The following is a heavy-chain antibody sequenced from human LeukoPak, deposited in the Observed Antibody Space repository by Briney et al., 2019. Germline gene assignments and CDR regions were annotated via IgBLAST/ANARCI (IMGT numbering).Heavy chain of an antibody. D-gene: IGHD2-8*01. CDR1: GVSISSGSNY. V-gene: IGHV4-39*07. CDR2: IYHSGST. J-gene: IGHJ4*02. CDR3: ASRPNLYCSHGVCYISDY. Sequence: SETLSLTCSVSGVSISSGSNYWGWIRQPPGKGLEWIGEIYHSGSTNYNPSLKSRVTISVDKSKNQFSLKLSSVTAADTAVYYCASRPNLYCSHGVCYISDYWGQGTLVTVSS.